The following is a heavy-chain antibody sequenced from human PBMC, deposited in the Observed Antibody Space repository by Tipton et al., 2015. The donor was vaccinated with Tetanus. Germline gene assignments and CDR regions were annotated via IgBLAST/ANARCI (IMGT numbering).Heavy chain of an antibody. V-gene: IGHV4-30-2*01. J-gene: IGHJ4*02. D-gene: IGHD5-18*01. CDR1: GVLLTTGGYS. CDR3: VRGRGLGAYSYGFEC. Sequence: TLSLTCNVTGVLLTTGGYSWGRTRQPPGQGLEWIGNIYQTGSTYFNPSLSSRLTMTSKMPKNQFSLKLTSVTAADSAVYYCVRGRGLGAYSYGFECWGQRALVAFTS. CDR2: IYQTGST.